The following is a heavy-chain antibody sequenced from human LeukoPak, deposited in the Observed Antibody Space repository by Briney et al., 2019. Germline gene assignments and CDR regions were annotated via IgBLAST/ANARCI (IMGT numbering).Heavy chain of an antibody. Sequence: ASVKVSCKESGYSFTDYYMHWVRQAPGQGLEWMGWINPKSGDTKCAQKFQGRITMTRDTSISISYMELSRLRSDDTAVYYCARERCTTAGCDKSFDSWGQGTLITVSS. CDR2: INPKSGDT. CDR3: ARERCTTAGCDKSFDS. CDR1: GYSFTDYY. V-gene: IGHV1-2*02. J-gene: IGHJ4*02. D-gene: IGHD2-2*02.